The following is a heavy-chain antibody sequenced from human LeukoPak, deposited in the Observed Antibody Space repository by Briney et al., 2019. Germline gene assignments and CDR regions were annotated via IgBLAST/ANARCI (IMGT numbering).Heavy chain of an antibody. Sequence: GESLRLSCAASGFTFSSYAMTWVRQAPGKGLEWVSGISVSGGSTYYADSVKGRFTISRDNSKNTLYLQMNSVRDEDTAVYYCAKDLKAYSGNYALDYWGQGTLVTVSS. J-gene: IGHJ4*02. CDR3: AKDLKAYSGNYALDY. CDR2: ISVSGGST. D-gene: IGHD1-26*01. V-gene: IGHV3-23*01. CDR1: GFTFSSYA.